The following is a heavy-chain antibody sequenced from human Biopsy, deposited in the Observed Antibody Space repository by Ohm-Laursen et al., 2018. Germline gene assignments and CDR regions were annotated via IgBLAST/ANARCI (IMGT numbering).Heavy chain of an antibody. CDR3: ARDPGYDFWSGSDPFDI. J-gene: IGHJ3*02. CDR2: ISTYNDNT. V-gene: IGHV1-18*04. CDR1: GYTFTAYG. D-gene: IGHD3-3*01. Sequence: PSVKVSCKASGYTFTAYGISWVRQAPGQGLEWMGWISTYNDNTNIAQKFQGRVSMTTDTSTRTAYMELRSLRSGDTAIYFCARDPGYDFWSGSDPFDIWGQGTLVTVS.